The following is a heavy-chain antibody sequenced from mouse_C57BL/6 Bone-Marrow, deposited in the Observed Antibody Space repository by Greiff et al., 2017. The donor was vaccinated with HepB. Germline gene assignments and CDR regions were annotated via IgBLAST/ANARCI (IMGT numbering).Heavy chain of an antibody. D-gene: IGHD1-1*01. V-gene: IGHV10-1*01. J-gene: IGHJ2*01. Sequence: EVHLVESGGGLVQPKGSLKLSCAASGFSFNTYAMNWVRQAPGKGLEWVARIRSKSNNYATYYADSVKDRFTISRDDSESMLYLQMNNLKTEDTAMYYCVREIGVARSYFDYWGQGTTLTVSS. CDR3: VREIGVARSYFDY. CDR1: GFSFNTYA. CDR2: IRSKSNNYAT.